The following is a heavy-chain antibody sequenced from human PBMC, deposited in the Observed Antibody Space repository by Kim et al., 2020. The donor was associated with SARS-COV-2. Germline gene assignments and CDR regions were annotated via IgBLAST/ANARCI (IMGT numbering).Heavy chain of an antibody. CDR1: GGSFSSCY. V-gene: IGHV4-34*01. CDR2: INHSGSS. D-gene: IGHD5-18*01. Sequence: SETLSLTCAVYGGSFSSCYCNWGRQPPGKGQEWIGEINHSGSSNYNPYLKSRVTISVDTYKTKYSLNLNSMTATDTAVYYCARGGARVIGSKSYYYAGM. CDR3: ARGGARVIGSKSYYYAGM. J-gene: IGHJ6*01.